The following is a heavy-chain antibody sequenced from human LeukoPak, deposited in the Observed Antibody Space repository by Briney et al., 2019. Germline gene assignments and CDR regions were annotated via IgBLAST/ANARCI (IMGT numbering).Heavy chain of an antibody. V-gene: IGHV6-1*01. D-gene: IGHD3-10*01. CDR3: ARIILGTMVRGVTPFDL. CDR2: TYYRSKWYN. J-gene: IGHJ5*02. CDR1: GDSVSSNSAA. Sequence: SQTLSLTCAISGDSVSSNSAAWNWIRQSPSRGLEWLGRTYYRSKWYNDYAVSVKSRITINADTSKNQFSLQLNSVTPEDTAVYYCARIILGTMVRGVTPFDLWGQGTLVTVSS.